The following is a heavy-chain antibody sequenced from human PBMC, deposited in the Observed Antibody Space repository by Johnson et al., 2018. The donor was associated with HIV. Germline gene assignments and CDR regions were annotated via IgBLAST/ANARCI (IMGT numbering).Heavy chain of an antibody. CDR3: ARGGIIHDAFDI. Sequence: QERLVESGGGVVQPGRSLKLSCTVSGFTFNTYAMYWVRQALGRGLEWVAVISYAGDNQYYADSVKGRFTISRDNAKNSLYMQMNSLRDEDTALYYCARGGIIHDAFDIWGQGTMVTVSS. D-gene: IGHD1-1*01. J-gene: IGHJ3*02. CDR1: GFTFNTYA. V-gene: IGHV3-30-3*01. CDR2: ISYAGDNQ.